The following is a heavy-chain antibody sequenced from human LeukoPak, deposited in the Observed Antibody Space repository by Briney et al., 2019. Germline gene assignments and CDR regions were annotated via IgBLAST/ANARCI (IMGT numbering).Heavy chain of an antibody. J-gene: IGHJ5*02. CDR3: AREDYDILTGYYVLVHNWFDP. CDR1: GGSISSYY. CDR2: IYYSGST. V-gene: IGHV4-59*12. D-gene: IGHD3-9*01. Sequence: SETLSLTCTVSGGSISSYYWSWIRQPPGKGLEWIGYIYYSGSTNYNPSLKSRVTISVDTSKNQFSLKLSSVTAADTAVYYCAREDYDILTGYYVLVHNWFDPWGQGTLVTVSS.